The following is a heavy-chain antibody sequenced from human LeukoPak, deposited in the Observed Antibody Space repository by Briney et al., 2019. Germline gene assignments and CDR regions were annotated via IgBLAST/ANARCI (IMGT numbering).Heavy chain of an antibody. J-gene: IGHJ3*02. Sequence: SETLSLTCSVSGLSMTNYYWSWIRQPPGQGLEWIAYSHNNGDTNYNPSLKSRITISVDTSKNEFSLTLSSVTAADTAVYYCARQPGSTAAFDIWGQGTTVTVSA. D-gene: IGHD5-18*01. V-gene: IGHV4-59*08. CDR1: GLSMTNYY. CDR3: ARQPGSTAAFDI. CDR2: SHNNGDT.